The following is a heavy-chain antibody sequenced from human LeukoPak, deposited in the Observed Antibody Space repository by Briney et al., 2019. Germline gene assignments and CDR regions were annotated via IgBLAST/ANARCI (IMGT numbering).Heavy chain of an antibody. CDR3: AKDNSMVRGVSLSPFDY. CDR2: ISGSGGST. J-gene: IGHJ4*02. CDR1: GLAFSSYA. Sequence: PGGSLRLSCAAAGLAFSSYAMSWVRQAPGKGLEWVSAISGSGGSTYYADSVKGRFTISRDNSKNTLYVQMNSLRAEDTAVYYCAKDNSMVRGVSLSPFDYWGQGTLVTVSS. D-gene: IGHD3-10*01. V-gene: IGHV3-23*01.